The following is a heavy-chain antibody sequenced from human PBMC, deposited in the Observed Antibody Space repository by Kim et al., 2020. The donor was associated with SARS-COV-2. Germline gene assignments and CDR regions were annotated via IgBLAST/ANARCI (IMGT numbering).Heavy chain of an antibody. D-gene: IGHD3-9*01. CDR2: IKPDGSAN. CDR1: GFNFIAHY. J-gene: IGHJ6*02. Sequence: GGSLRLSCAASGFNFIAHYMGWVRQAPGKGLEWVANIKPDGSANYYVDSVKGRFTVSRDNAKNSLYLQMNSLRAEDTAVYFCARDHWLSFDVWGQGTTVTVSS. CDR3: ARDHWLSFDV. V-gene: IGHV3-7*03.